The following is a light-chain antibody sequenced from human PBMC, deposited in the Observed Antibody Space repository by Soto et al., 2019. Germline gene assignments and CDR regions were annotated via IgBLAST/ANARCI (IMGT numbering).Light chain of an antibody. CDR2: GAS. Sequence: EIVMTQSPATLSVSPGERATLSCRASQSVSGNLAWYQQTPGQAPRLLISGASTRATGIPARFSGSGSGTEFTLTISGLQSEDFSVYYCQQYDDWPSLTCGVGNKVEIK. V-gene: IGKV3-15*01. CDR1: QSVSGN. CDR3: QQYDDWPSLT. J-gene: IGKJ4*01.